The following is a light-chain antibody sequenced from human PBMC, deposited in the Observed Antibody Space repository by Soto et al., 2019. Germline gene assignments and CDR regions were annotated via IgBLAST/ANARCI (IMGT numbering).Light chain of an antibody. V-gene: IGLV2-23*02. Sequence: QSVLTQPASVSGSPGQSITISCTGTSSDVGSYNFVSWYQQHPDKAPKLMIYEVSKRPSGVSNRFSGSKSGNTASLTISGLQAEDEADYYCCSYVGSSTFVVFGGWTKLTVL. J-gene: IGLJ2*01. CDR1: SSDVGSYNF. CDR3: CSYVGSSTFVV. CDR2: EVS.